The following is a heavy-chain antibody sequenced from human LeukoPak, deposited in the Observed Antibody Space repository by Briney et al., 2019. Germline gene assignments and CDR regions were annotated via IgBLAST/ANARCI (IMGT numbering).Heavy chain of an antibody. CDR2: FDPEDGEI. J-gene: IGHJ4*02. V-gene: IGHV1-24*01. Sequence: ASVKVSCKVSGYTLTELSMHWVRQAPGKGLEWMGGFDPEDGEIIYAQKFQGRVTMTEDTSTDTAYMELSSLRSEDTAVYYCATERQYYDILTGYYSRRPYFDYWGQGTLVTVSS. D-gene: IGHD3-9*01. CDR3: ATERQYYDILTGYYSRRPYFDY. CDR1: GYTLTELS.